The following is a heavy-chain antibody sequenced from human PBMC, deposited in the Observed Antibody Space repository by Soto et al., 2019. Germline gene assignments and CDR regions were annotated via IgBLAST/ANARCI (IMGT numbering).Heavy chain of an antibody. D-gene: IGHD3-9*01. Sequence: SETLSLTCGVSGWSLSQYSWTWIRQPPGKGLEWIGEISQSGGAKYSPFLKSRVTISMDTSRTEFSLKLRSVTAADSAVYYCARGLRSGYILLPGWGPGALVT. J-gene: IGHJ4*02. CDR1: GWSLSQYS. CDR2: ISQSGGA. V-gene: IGHV4-34*01. CDR3: ARGLRSGYILLPG.